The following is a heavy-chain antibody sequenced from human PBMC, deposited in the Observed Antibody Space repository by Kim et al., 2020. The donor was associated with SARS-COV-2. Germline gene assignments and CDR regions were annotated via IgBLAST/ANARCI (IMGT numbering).Heavy chain of an antibody. Sequence: GESLKISCKGSGYSFTSYWIGWVRQMPGKGLEWMGIIYPGDSDTRYSPSFQGQVTISADKSISTAYLQWSSLKASDTAMYYCARHHEMVRGVPSSPNFDYWGQGTLVTVSS. V-gene: IGHV5-51*01. J-gene: IGHJ4*02. CDR1: GYSFTSYW. CDR3: ARHHEMVRGVPSSPNFDY. CDR2: IYPGDSDT. D-gene: IGHD3-10*01.